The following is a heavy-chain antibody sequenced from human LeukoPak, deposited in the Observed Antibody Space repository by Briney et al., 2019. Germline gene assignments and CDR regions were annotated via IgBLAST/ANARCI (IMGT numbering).Heavy chain of an antibody. CDR2: ISRDGGST. J-gene: IGHJ6*04. V-gene: IGHV3-43D*04. CDR1: GFTFDDYA. D-gene: IGHD3-10*01. CDR3: AKDMDYYGSGSYYNLYYGMDV. Sequence: GGSLRLSCAASGFTFDDYAMHWVRQAPGKGLEWVSLISRDGGSTYYADSVKGRFTISRDNSKNSLYLQMNSLRAEDTALYYCAKDMDYYGSGSYYNLYYGMDVWGKGTTVTVSS.